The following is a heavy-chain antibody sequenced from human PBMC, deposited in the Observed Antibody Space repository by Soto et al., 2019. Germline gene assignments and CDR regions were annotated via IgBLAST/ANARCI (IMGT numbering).Heavy chain of an antibody. CDR1: GFTFSSYA. J-gene: IGHJ3*02. CDR2: ISYDGSNK. D-gene: IGHD3-22*01. V-gene: IGHV3-30-3*01. Sequence: QVQLVESGGGVVQPGRSLRLSCAASGFTFSSYAMHWVRQAPGKGLEWVAVISYDGSNKYYADSVKGRFTISRDNSKNTLYLQMNSLRAEDTAVYYCARDPTITMIVVVGAFDSWGQGTMVTVSS. CDR3: ARDPTITMIVVVGAFDS.